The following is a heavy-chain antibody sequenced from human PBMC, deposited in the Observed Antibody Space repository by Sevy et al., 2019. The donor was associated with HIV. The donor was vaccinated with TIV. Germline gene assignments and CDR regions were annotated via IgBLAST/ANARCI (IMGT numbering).Heavy chain of an antibody. J-gene: IGHJ4*02. D-gene: IGHD3-10*01. V-gene: IGHV4-38-2*01. CDR1: GYSITSGYL. Sequence: SETLSLTCAVSGYSITSGYLRGWIRQPPVKGLEWIGSVFHSGSTYYNPSLNSRVIISVDTSKNKFSPKLNSVTAADTAVYYCARHSHGSGTYYVPFDSWGQRTLVTVSS. CDR3: ARHSHGSGTYYVPFDS. CDR2: VFHSGST.